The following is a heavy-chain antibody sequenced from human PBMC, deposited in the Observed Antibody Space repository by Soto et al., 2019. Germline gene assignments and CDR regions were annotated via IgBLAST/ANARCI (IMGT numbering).Heavy chain of an antibody. CDR2: ISYDGSNK. Sequence: QVQLVESGGGVVQPGRSLRLSCAASGFTFSSYAMHWVRQAPGKGLEWVAVISYDGSNKYYADSVKGRFTISRDNSKNTLYLQMNSLRAEDTAVYYCARGYSSSWYDFDPWGQGNLVTVSS. CDR1: GFTFSSYA. J-gene: IGHJ5*02. D-gene: IGHD6-13*01. CDR3: ARGYSSSWYDFDP. V-gene: IGHV3-30-3*01.